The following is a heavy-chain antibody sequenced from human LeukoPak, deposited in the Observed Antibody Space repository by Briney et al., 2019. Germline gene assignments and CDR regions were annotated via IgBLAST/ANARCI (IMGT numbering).Heavy chain of an antibody. D-gene: IGHD5-12*01. Sequence: GGSLRLSCAASGFTFSDDYMSWIRQTPGKGLEWVSYISSSGSTIYYADSVKGRFTISRDNAKNSLYLQMNSLRAEDTAVYYCARVERLRFTYFDYWGQGTLVTVSS. J-gene: IGHJ4*02. CDR3: ARVERLRFTYFDY. CDR1: GFTFSDDY. CDR2: ISSSGSTI. V-gene: IGHV3-11*01.